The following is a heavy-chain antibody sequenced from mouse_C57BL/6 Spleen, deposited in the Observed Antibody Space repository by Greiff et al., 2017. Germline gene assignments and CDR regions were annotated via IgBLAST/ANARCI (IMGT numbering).Heavy chain of an antibody. V-gene: IGHV1-47*01. J-gene: IGHJ4*01. CDR1: GYTFTTYP. CDR2: FHPYNDDT. Sequence: QVQLQQSGAELVKPGASVKMSCKASGYTFTTYPIEWMKQNHGKSLAWIGNFHPYNDDTKYNDKFKGKATLTVEKSSSTVYLALSRLTSDDSAVYYCARSYYNREAMDYWGQGTSVTVSS. CDR3: ARSYYNREAMDY. D-gene: IGHD2-12*01.